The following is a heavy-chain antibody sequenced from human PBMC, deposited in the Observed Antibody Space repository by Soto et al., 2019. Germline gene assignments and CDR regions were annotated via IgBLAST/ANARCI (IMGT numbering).Heavy chain of an antibody. V-gene: IGHV3-21*01. J-gene: IGHJ6*02. CDR2: ISSSSSYI. CDR3: ARDLRPHISGYYQRFYYYGMDV. Sequence: EVQLVESGGGLVKPGGSLRLSCAASGFTFSSYSMNWVRQAPGKGLEWVSSISSSSSYIYYADSVKGRFTISRDNAKNSLYLQMNSLRAEDTAVYYCARDLRPHISGYYQRFYYYGMDVWGQGTTVTVSS. D-gene: IGHD3-22*01. CDR1: GFTFSSYS.